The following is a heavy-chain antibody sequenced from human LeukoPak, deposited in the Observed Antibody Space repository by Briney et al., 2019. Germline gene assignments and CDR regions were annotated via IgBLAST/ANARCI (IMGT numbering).Heavy chain of an antibody. V-gene: IGHV1-18*01. CDR2: ISAYNGNT. CDR1: VYTFTSYG. Sequence: ASVKVSCKASVYTFTSYGISWVRQAPGQGLEWMGWISAYNGNTNYAQKLQGRVTMTTDTSTSTAYMELRSLRSDDTAVYYCARDPRIAVAGTGGIIDYWGQGTLVTVFS. D-gene: IGHD6-19*01. J-gene: IGHJ4*02. CDR3: ARDPRIAVAGTGGIIDY.